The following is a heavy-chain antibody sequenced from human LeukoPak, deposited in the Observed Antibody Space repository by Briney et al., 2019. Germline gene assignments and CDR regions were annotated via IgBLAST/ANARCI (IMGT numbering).Heavy chain of an antibody. Sequence: SETLSLTCSVSGDSVSRSDSYWNWIRQPPGKGLEWIGTIYYSGRTYYSPSLKSRVTMSVDPSNNQFSLNLRSVTAADTAVYYCARRRYYDGSGYLEWGQGTLLSVSS. CDR2: IYYSGRT. J-gene: IGHJ1*01. V-gene: IGHV4-39*01. CDR3: ARRRYYDGSGYLE. CDR1: GDSVSRSDSY. D-gene: IGHD3-22*01.